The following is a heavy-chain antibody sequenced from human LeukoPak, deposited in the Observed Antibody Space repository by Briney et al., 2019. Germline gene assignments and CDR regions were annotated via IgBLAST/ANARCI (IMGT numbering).Heavy chain of an antibody. CDR3: VGGGLAARLLH. Sequence: SETLSLTCTVSGHSFSSDDFYWSWIRQPPGKGLEWLGYISYSGSTFYNPSLKSRVTISVDTSKNQFSLKLNSLTAADTAVYYCVGGGLAARLLHWGQGTLVTVSS. J-gene: IGHJ4*02. CDR1: GHSFSSDDFY. V-gene: IGHV4-30-4*01. CDR2: ISYSGST. D-gene: IGHD6-6*01.